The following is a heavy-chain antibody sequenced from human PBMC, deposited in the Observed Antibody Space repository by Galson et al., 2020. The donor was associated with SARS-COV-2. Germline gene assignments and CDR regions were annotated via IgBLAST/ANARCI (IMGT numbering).Heavy chain of an antibody. CDR2: ISAYNGNT. CDR1: GYTFTSYG. J-gene: IGHJ6*02. D-gene: IGHD4-17*01. Sequence: ASVKVSCKASGYTFTSYGISWVRQAPGQGLEWMGWISAYNGNTNYAQKLQGRVTMTTDTSTSTAYMELRSLRSDDTAVYYCARLRADYGGNPVRSPDYYYGMDVWGQGTTVTVSS. CDR3: ARLRADYGGNPVRSPDYYYGMDV. V-gene: IGHV1-18*01.